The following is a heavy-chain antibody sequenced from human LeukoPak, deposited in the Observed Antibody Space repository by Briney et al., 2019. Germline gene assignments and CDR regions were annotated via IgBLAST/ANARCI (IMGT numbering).Heavy chain of an antibody. J-gene: IGHJ6*02. CDR3: TSPRCSSAGCRRNYYYYYGMDV. CDR1: GFTFSNAW. D-gene: IGHD2-2*01. V-gene: IGHV3-15*01. Sequence: GGSLRLSCAASGFTFSNAWMSWVRQAPGKGLEWVGRIKSKTDGGTTDYAAPVKGRVTISRDDSKNTLYLQMNSLKTEDTAVYYCTSPRCSSAGCRRNYYYYYGMDVWGQGTTVTVSS. CDR2: IKSKTDGGTT.